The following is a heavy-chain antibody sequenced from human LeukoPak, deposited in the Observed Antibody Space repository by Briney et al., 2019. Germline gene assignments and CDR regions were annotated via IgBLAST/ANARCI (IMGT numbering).Heavy chain of an antibody. CDR1: GGSISSYY. D-gene: IGHD6-19*01. Sequence: NPSETLSLTCTVSGGSISSYYWSWIRQPPGKGLEWIGSIYHSGSTYYNPSLKSRVTISVDTSKNQFSLKLTSVTAADTAVYYCARDYTLYISGWFLDYWAQGTLVTVSS. J-gene: IGHJ4*02. CDR2: IYHSGST. V-gene: IGHV4-59*12. CDR3: ARDYTLYISGWFLDY.